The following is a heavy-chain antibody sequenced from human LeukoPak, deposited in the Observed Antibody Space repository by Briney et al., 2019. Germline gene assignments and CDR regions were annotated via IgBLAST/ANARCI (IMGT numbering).Heavy chain of an antibody. CDR2: IRNSGNTI. CDR3: ARGQHRVTYSDDSFDI. V-gene: IGHV3-48*01. J-gene: IGHJ3*02. Sequence: GGSLRLSCAVSGFTLSSYNMNWVRQAPGKGLEWVSYIRNSGNTIYYADSVKGRFTISRDPAKNSLYLQMNSLRAEDTAGYYCARGQHRVTYSDDSFDIWGQGTMVTVSS. D-gene: IGHD3-22*01. CDR1: GFTLSSYN.